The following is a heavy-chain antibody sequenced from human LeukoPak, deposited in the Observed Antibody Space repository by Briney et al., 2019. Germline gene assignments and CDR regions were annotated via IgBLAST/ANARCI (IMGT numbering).Heavy chain of an antibody. CDR1: GFTFSSYW. D-gene: IGHD3-22*01. V-gene: IGHV3-7*01. Sequence: GGSLRLSCAASGFTFSSYWMSWVRQAPGKGLEWVANIKQDGSEKYYVDSVKGRFTISRDNAKNSLYLQMNSLRAEDTAVYYCARATYYYDSSGYYCADQDAFDIWGQGTMVTVSS. J-gene: IGHJ3*02. CDR3: ARATYYYDSSGYYCADQDAFDI. CDR2: IKQDGSEK.